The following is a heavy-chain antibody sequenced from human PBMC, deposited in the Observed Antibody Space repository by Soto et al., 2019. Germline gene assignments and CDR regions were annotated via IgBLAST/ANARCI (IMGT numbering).Heavy chain of an antibody. V-gene: IGHV4-59*01. J-gene: IGHJ5*02. D-gene: IGHD3-3*02. CDR2: IYYSGST. Sequence: PSETLSLTCTVSGGSISSYYWSWIRQPPGKGLEWIGYIYYSGSTSYNPSLKSRVTISVDTSKNQFSLKLSSVTAADRAVYYCVRRGRTSNGDWFDLWGQGILVTSPQ. CDR3: VRRGRTSNGDWFDL. CDR1: GGSISSYY.